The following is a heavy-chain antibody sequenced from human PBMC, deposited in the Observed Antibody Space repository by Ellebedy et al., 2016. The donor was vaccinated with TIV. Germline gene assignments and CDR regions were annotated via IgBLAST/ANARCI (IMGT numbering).Heavy chain of an antibody. Sequence: GESLKISCAASGSTFSGSAMHWVRQASGKGLEWVGRIRSKANSYATDYTASVNGRFTIYRDDSKNTAYLQMNRLETEDTAVYYCAITYYYDSSGYTIDYWGQGTLVTVTS. CDR2: IRSKANSYAT. D-gene: IGHD3-22*01. V-gene: IGHV3-73*01. J-gene: IGHJ4*02. CDR3: AITYYYDSSGYTIDY. CDR1: GSTFSGSA.